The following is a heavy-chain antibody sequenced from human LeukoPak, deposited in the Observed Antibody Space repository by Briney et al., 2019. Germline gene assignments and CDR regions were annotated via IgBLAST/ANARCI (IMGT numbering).Heavy chain of an antibody. CDR3: AKGASALWFGEFLY. CDR1: GFTFSSYG. D-gene: IGHD3-10*01. Sequence: GGSLRLSCAASGFTFSSYGMHWVRQAPGKGLEWVAVISYDGSNKYYADSVKGRFTISRDNSKNTRYLQMNSLRAEDTAVYYCAKGASALWFGEFLYWGQGTLVTVSS. CDR2: ISYDGSNK. J-gene: IGHJ4*02. V-gene: IGHV3-30*18.